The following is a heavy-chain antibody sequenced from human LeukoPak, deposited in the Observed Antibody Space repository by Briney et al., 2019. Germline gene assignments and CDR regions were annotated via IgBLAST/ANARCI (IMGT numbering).Heavy chain of an antibody. J-gene: IGHJ4*02. CDR1: GFAFSGYW. Sequence: GGSLRLSCAASGFAFSGYWMHWVRQPPGKGLVWVSRITGDGSSTTYADSVKGRFTISRDNAKNTLYLQMISLGAEDTAVYYCARENYWGQGTLVTVSS. CDR2: ITGDGSST. V-gene: IGHV3-74*01. CDR3: ARENY.